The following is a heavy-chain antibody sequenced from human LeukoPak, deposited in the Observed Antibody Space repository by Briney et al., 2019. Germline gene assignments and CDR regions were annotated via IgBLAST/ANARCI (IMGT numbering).Heavy chain of an antibody. CDR2: IIPIFGTA. D-gene: IGHD6-19*01. CDR3: ARGDSSGWYYFDY. Sequence: SVKVSCKASGGTFSNYAINWVRQAPGPGLEWMGGIIPIFGTANYAQKFQGRVTITADESTSTVYMELNSLKSEDTAVYYCARGDSSGWYYFDYWGQGTLVTVSS. CDR1: GGTFSNYA. V-gene: IGHV1-69*13. J-gene: IGHJ4*02.